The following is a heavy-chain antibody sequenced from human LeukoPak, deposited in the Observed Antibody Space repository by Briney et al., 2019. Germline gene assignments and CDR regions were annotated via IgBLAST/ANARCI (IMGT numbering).Heavy chain of an antibody. D-gene: IGHD6-19*01. CDR2: IYSGGST. CDR3: ARIPAGTLFDY. CDR1: GFTFSDYA. J-gene: IGHJ4*02. Sequence: GGSLRLSCAASGFTFSDYAMSWVRQAPGKGLEWVSVIYSGGSTYYADSVKGRFTISGDNSKNTLYLQMNSLRAEDTAVYYCARIPAGTLFDYWGQGTLVTVSS. V-gene: IGHV3-66*01.